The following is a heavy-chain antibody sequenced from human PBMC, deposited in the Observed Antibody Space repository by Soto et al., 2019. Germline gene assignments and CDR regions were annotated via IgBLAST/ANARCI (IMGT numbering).Heavy chain of an antibody. CDR2: IIPMFPTV. V-gene: IGHV1-69*13. CDR3: ARDDATYCGGDCYRYFYYGMDV. D-gene: IGHD2-21*02. CDR1: GGTFSNHA. J-gene: IGHJ6*02. Sequence: SVKVSCKASGGTFSNHAISWVRQAPGQGLEWVGGIIPMFPTVDYAKRFQGRVTITADDSTTTVYMELSGLRSEDTAMYYCARDDATYCGGDCYRYFYYGMDVWGQGTTVTVSS.